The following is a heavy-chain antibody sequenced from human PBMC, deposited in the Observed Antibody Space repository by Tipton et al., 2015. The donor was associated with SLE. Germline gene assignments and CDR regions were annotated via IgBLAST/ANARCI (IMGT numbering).Heavy chain of an antibody. V-gene: IGHV4-30-2*01. J-gene: IGHJ6*02. CDR1: GGSISSGGYS. CDR3: AKSPGTTVKTGYYYYYGMDV. CDR2: IYHSGST. D-gene: IGHD4-17*01. Sequence: TLSLTCAVSGGSISSGGYSWSWIRQPPGKGLEWIGYIYHSGSTYYNPSLKSRVTISVDNSKNTLYLQMNSLRAEDTAVYYCAKSPGTTVKTGYYYYYGMDVWGQGTTVTVSS.